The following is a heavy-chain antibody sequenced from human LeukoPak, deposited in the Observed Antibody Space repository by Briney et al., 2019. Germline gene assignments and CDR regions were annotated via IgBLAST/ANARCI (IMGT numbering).Heavy chain of an antibody. J-gene: IGHJ2*01. CDR1: GGSVSSGSYY. CDR2: IYYNGST. D-gene: IGHD1-26*01. V-gene: IGHV4-61*01. Sequence: SETLSLTCTVSGGSVSSGSYYWSWIRQPPGKGLEWIGYIYYNGSTKYNLSLKSQVTMSVDTSKSQFSLKLTSVTAADTAVYYCARYSGAPTWYFDLWGRGTLVTVSS. CDR3: ARYSGAPTWYFDL.